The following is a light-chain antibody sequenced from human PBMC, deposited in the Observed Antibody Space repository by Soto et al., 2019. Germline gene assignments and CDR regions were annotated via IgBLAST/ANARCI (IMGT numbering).Light chain of an antibody. Sequence: IQMTQSPSSLSASVGDRVTITCRASQSISSYLNWYQQKPGKAPKLLIFAASSLQGGVPSRFSGSGSGTDFTLTISSLQPEDFATYYCQQSYSAPRTFGQGTKVDIK. CDR2: AAS. J-gene: IGKJ1*01. CDR1: QSISSY. V-gene: IGKV1-39*01. CDR3: QQSYSAPRT.